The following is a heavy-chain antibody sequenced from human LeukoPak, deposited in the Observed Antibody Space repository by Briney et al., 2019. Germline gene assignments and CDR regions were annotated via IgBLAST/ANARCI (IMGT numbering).Heavy chain of an antibody. Sequence: SGTLSLTCTVSGASVSSSNYYWGWIRQPPGKGLEWVGSVYYTGSTYHNPSLKSRVTMSIDTSRNQFSLKLSSVTAADTAVYYCASGYSSHDAFDIWGQGTMVTVSS. J-gene: IGHJ3*02. CDR2: VYYTGST. V-gene: IGHV4-39*07. CDR1: GASVSSSNYY. CDR3: ASGYSSHDAFDI. D-gene: IGHD6-13*01.